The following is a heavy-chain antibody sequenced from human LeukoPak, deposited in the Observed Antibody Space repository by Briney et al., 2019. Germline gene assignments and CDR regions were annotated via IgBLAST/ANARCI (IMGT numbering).Heavy chain of an antibody. J-gene: IGHJ5*02. Sequence: ASVKVSCKASGYTFTSYYMHWVRQAPGQGLEWMGIINPSGGSTSYAQKFQGRVTMTRDTSTSTVYMELSSLRSEDTAVYYCARDRKSDIVVVVAATTFVLDPWGQGTLVTVSS. CDR2: INPSGGST. CDR1: GYTFTSYY. V-gene: IGHV1-46*01. CDR3: ARDRKSDIVVVVAATTFVLDP. D-gene: IGHD2-15*01.